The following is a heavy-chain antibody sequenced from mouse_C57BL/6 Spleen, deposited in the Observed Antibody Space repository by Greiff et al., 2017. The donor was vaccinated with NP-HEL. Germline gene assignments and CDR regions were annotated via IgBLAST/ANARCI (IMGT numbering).Heavy chain of an antibody. CDR2: ISGGGGNT. CDR1: GFTFSSYT. D-gene: IGHD2-10*02. V-gene: IGHV5-9*01. Sequence: EVKLVESGGGLVKPGGSLKLSCAASGFTFSSYTMSWVRQTPEKRLEWVATISGGGGNTYYPDSVKGRFTISRDNAKNTLYLQMSSLRSEDTALYYCARHSIDAMDYWGQGTSVTVSS. CDR3: ARHSIDAMDY. J-gene: IGHJ4*01.